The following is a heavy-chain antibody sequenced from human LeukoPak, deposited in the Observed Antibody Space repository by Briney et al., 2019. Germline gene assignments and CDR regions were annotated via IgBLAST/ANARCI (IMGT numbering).Heavy chain of an antibody. CDR1: GFTFSSYS. D-gene: IGHD2-15*01. J-gene: IGHJ4*02. Sequence: GGSLRLSCAASGFTFSSYSMNWVRQAPGKGLEWVSSISSSSSYIYYADSVKGRFTISRDNAKNSLYLQMNSLRAEDTAVYYCARDRLGATEDIVVVVAAAFDYWGQGTLVTVSS. CDR3: ARDRLGATEDIVVVVAAAFDY. V-gene: IGHV3-21*01. CDR2: ISSSSSYI.